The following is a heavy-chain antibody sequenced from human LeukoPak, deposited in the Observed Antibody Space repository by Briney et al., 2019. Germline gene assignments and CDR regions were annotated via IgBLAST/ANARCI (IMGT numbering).Heavy chain of an antibody. CDR1: GGSFSGYY. CDR2: INHSGST. J-gene: IGHJ4*02. Sequence: PSETLSLTCAVYGGSFSGYYWSWIRQPPGKGLEWIGEINHSGSTNYNPSLKSRVTISVDTSKNQFSLKLSSVTAADTAVYYCAGGLNGSNFPDYWGREPWSPSPQ. V-gene: IGHV4-34*01. D-gene: IGHD3-10*01. CDR3: AGGLNGSNFPDY.